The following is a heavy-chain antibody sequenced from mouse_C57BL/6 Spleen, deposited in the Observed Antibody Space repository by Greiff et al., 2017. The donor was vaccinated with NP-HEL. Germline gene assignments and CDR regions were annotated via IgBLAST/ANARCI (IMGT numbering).Heavy chain of an antibody. CDR2: INPYNGGT. CDR3: AVDYDWLAY. J-gene: IGHJ3*01. V-gene: IGHV1-19*01. Sequence: VQLKESGPVLVKPGASVKMSCKASGYTFTDYYMNWVKQSHGKSLEWIGVINPYNGGTSYNQKFKGKATLTVDKSSSTAYMELNSLTSEDSAVYYCAVDYDWLAYWGQGTLVTVSA. D-gene: IGHD2-4*01. CDR1: GYTFTDYY.